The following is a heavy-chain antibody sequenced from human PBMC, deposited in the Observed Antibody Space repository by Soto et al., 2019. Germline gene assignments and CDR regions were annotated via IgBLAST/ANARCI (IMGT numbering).Heavy chain of an antibody. CDR3: TRGLASGDY. V-gene: IGHV1-46*03. Sequence: QVQLVQPGAEVKKPGASVKFSCKASGYIFTNFYIHWVRQAPGQGLEWIGIINPNGGSTNYAQNLQGRVTMTRDTSTSTVYMDLSSARSEDTAVYYCTRGLASGDYWGQGTLITDSS. J-gene: IGHJ4*02. CDR1: GYIFTNFY. D-gene: IGHD5-12*01. CDR2: INPNGGST.